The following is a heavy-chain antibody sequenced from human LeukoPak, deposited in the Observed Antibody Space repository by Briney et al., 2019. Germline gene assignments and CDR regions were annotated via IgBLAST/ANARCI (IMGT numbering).Heavy chain of an antibody. D-gene: IGHD3-10*01. CDR3: AKGSIGAPHHFDY. CDR1: GYTFTGYY. CDR2: INTNTGNP. J-gene: IGHJ4*02. Sequence: ASVKVSCKASGYTFTGYYIHWVGQAPGQGLEWMGWINTNTGNPTYAQGFTGRFVFSLDTSVSTAYLQISSLKAEDTAVYYCAKGSIGAPHHFDYWGQGTLVTVSS. V-gene: IGHV7-4-1*02.